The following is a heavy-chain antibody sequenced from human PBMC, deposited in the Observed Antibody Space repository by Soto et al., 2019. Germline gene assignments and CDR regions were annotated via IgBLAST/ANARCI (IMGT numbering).Heavy chain of an antibody. Sequence: PSETLSLTCGVYGASISNYYWTWIRQTPGQGLEWIGEINHRGSSNYIPSLKSRVTISRDTSKNQLSLKLTSVTAADTAVYYCATVLPSLEIVGASTVADYWGQGTPVTVSS. D-gene: IGHD1-26*01. CDR2: INHRGSS. V-gene: IGHV4-34*01. J-gene: IGHJ4*02. CDR1: GASISNYY. CDR3: ATVLPSLEIVGASTVADY.